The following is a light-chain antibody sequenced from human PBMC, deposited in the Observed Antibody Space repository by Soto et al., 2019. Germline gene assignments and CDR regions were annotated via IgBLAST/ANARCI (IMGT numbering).Light chain of an antibody. Sequence: EIVMTQSPGTLSVSPGDIATLSFRAGQGVTTYFAWYQQKPGKSPRLLIYDASIRDTGVPARFSGSGSETEFTLTISGLQSEDSAVYYCQQYNNCPFSFGQGTRLEIK. J-gene: IGKJ5*01. V-gene: IGKV3-15*01. CDR3: QQYNNCPFS. CDR1: QGVTTY. CDR2: DAS.